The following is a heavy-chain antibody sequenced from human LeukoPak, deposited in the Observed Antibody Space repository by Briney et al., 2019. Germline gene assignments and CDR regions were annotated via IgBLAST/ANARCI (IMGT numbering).Heavy chain of an antibody. V-gene: IGHV3-48*03. CDR3: ARDFSGWSLGY. J-gene: IGHJ4*02. CDR2: ISGSGTTI. CDR1: GFTFSSYE. Sequence: GGSLRLSCAASGFTFSSYEMSWVRQAPGKGLEWISHISGSGTTIYYGDSVKGRFTISRDNAKNSLYLQMNSLRAEDTAIYYCARDFSGWSLGYWGQGTLVTVSS. D-gene: IGHD6-19*01.